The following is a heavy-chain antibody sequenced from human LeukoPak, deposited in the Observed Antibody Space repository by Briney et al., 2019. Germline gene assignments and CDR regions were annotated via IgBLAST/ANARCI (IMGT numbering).Heavy chain of an antibody. Sequence: GGSLRLSCAASGFTFDDYAMHWVRQAPGKGLEWVSGISWNSGSIGYADSVKGRFTISRDNAKNSLYLQMNSLRAEDTALYYCAKDINKACGSGSYGSYYCGMDVWGQGTTVTVSS. CDR2: ISWNSGSI. CDR1: GFTFDDYA. J-gene: IGHJ6*02. D-gene: IGHD3-10*01. V-gene: IGHV3-9*01. CDR3: AKDINKACGSGSYGSYYCGMDV.